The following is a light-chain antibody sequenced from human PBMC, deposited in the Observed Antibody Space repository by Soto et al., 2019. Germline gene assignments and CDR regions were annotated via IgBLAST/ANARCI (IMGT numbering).Light chain of an antibody. J-gene: IGKJ5*01. V-gene: IGKV3-15*01. CDR3: QQYNNWPQT. CDR2: GAS. CDR1: QSVSSN. Sequence: EIVMTQSPATLSVSPGERATLSCRASQSVSSNLAWYQQKPGQAPSLLIYGASTRATGFPARFSGSGSGTEFTLTISSLQSEDFAVYYCQQYNNWPQTFGQWTRLEIK.